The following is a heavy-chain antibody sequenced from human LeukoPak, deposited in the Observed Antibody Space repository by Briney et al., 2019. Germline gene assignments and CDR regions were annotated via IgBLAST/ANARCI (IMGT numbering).Heavy chain of an antibody. CDR3: AKGIIVATIYEFFDY. J-gene: IGHJ4*02. D-gene: IGHD5-12*01. Sequence: GGSLRLSCAASGFTFDDYAMHWVRQAPGKGLEWVSLISWDGGSTYYADSVKGRFTISRDNSKNSLYLQMNSLRAEDTALYYCAKGIIVATIYEFFDYWGQGTLVTVSS. V-gene: IGHV3-43D*03. CDR2: ISWDGGST. CDR1: GFTFDDYA.